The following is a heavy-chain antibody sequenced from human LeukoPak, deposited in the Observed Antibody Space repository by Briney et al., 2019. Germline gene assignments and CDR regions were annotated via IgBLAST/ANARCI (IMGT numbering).Heavy chain of an antibody. D-gene: IGHD1-14*01. Sequence: SETLSLTCTVSGGSISSYYWSWIRQPPGKGLEWIGYIYYSGSTNYNPSLKSRVAISVDTSKNQFSLKLSSVTAADTAVYYCARGSNNHYWGQGTLVTVSS. CDR3: ARGSNNHY. CDR1: GGSISSYY. CDR2: IYYSGST. V-gene: IGHV4-59*01. J-gene: IGHJ4*02.